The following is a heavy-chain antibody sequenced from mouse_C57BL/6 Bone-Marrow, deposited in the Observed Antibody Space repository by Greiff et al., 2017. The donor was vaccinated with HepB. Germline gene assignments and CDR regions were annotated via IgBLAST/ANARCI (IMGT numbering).Heavy chain of an antibody. CDR2: IWSGGST. CDR3: ARNFGGLRRAMDY. J-gene: IGHJ4*01. D-gene: IGHD1-1*01. CDR1: GFSLTSYG. V-gene: IGHV2-2*01. Sequence: QVHVKQSGPGLVQPSQSLSITCTVSGFSLTSYGVHWVRQSPGKGLEWLGVIWSGGSTDYNAAFISRLSISTDNSKSQVFFKMNSLQADDTAIYYCARNFGGLRRAMDYWGQGTSVTVSS.